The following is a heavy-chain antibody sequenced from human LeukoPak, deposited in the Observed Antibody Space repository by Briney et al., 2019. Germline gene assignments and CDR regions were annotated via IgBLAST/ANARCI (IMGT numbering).Heavy chain of an antibody. CDR3: ARGGKATVVTM. J-gene: IGHJ4*02. CDR2: IYSSGST. CDR1: GGSINSYY. Sequence: SSETLSLTCTVSGGSINSYYWSWIRQPAGKGLEWIGRIYSSGSTNYNPSLKSRVSMSVDTSKNQFSVKLTSVTAADTAVYYCARGGKATVVTMWGQGILVTVSS. V-gene: IGHV4-4*07. D-gene: IGHD4-23*01.